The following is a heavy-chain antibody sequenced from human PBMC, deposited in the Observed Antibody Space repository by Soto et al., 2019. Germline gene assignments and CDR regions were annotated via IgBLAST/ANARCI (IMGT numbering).Heavy chain of an antibody. Sequence: SETLSLTCAVYGGSFSGYYWSWIRQPPGKGLEWIGEINHSGSTNYNPSLKSRVTISVDTSKNQFSLKLSSVTAADTAVYYCARERGRRTFGVVTLSHAIDYWGQGTLVTVSS. CDR3: ARERGRRTFGVVTLSHAIDY. CDR2: INHSGST. CDR1: GGSFSGYY. D-gene: IGHD3-3*01. J-gene: IGHJ4*02. V-gene: IGHV4-34*01.